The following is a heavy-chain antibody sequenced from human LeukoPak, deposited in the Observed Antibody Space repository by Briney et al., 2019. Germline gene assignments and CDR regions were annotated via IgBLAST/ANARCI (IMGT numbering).Heavy chain of an antibody. J-gene: IGHJ6*03. V-gene: IGHV4-59*11. CDR3: ARTYYDFWSGYTKLYYMDV. CDR1: GGSISSHY. CDR2: IYYSGST. D-gene: IGHD3-3*01. Sequence: SETLSLTCTVSGGSISSHYWSWIRQPPGKGLEWIGYIYYSGSTNYNPSLKSRVTISVDTSKSQFSLKLSSVTAADTAVYYCARTYYDFWSGYTKLYYMDVWGKGTTVTVSS.